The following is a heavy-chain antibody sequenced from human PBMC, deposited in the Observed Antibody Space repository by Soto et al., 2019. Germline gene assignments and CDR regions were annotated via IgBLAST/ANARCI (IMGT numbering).Heavy chain of an antibody. Sequence: PSETLSVTCAGYSESFSKYYWNWIRQSPGKGLEWIGEINQSGSTNYNPSLKSRVTISIDTSKNQFSLKLNSVTAADTAMYYCARNYYNSKVYGYWGQGTLVTVSS. CDR2: INQSGST. J-gene: IGHJ4*02. V-gene: IGHV4-34*01. CDR3: ARNYYNSKVYGY. CDR1: SESFSKYY. D-gene: IGHD3-22*01.